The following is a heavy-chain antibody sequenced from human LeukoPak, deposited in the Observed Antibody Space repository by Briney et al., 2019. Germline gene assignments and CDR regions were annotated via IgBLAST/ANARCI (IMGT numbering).Heavy chain of an antibody. D-gene: IGHD1-1*01. CDR1: GFTFRNYW. V-gene: IGHV3-74*01. CDR3: PGGFGHNWSPFEN. CDR2: INGDGSDI. J-gene: IGHJ4*02. Sequence: GGSLRLSCAASGFTFRNYWMHWVRQAPGQGLVWVSCINGDGSDISYADFVKGRFTISRDNAKNTLSLQMDSLTDDDTALYYCPGGFGHNWSPFENWGQGTLVAVSS.